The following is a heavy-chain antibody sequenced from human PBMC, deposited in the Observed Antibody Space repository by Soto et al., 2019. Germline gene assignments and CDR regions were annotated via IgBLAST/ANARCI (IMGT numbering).Heavy chain of an antibody. CDR1: GYTFTKYA. Sequence: ASVKVSCKTSGYTFTKYAMHWVRQVPGQRLEWMGWINTANANTKYSQKFEGRVTIIRDTSASTVYMDLSSLRSEDAAVYYCARVGDGYNSGPFDYWGQGTLVTV. V-gene: IGHV1-3*04. J-gene: IGHJ4*02. D-gene: IGHD1-1*01. CDR3: ARVGDGYNSGPFDY. CDR2: INTANANT.